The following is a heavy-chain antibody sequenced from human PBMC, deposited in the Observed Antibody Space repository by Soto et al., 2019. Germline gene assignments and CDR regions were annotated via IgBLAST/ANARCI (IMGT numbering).Heavy chain of an antibody. D-gene: IGHD6-13*01. J-gene: IGHJ6*02. CDR1: GYSFTGYW. CDR2: IDPSDSYT. V-gene: IGHV5-10-1*01. Sequence: VESLKVSCKGSGYSFTGYWISWVRQMPGKGLEWMGRIDPSDSYTNYSPSFQVHVTISADKSISTAYLQWSSLKASDTAMYYCASSSSWYHYGMDVWGQGTTVTVS. CDR3: ASSSSWYHYGMDV.